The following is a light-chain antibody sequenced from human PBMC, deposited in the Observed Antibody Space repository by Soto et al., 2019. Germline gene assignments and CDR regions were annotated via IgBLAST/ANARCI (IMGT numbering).Light chain of an antibody. CDR2: DAS. Sequence: DIQMTQSPSTLSGSVGDRVTITCRASQTISSWLAWYQQKPGKAPKLLIYDASSLESGVPSRFSGSGSETDFTLTISSLQPEDFATYSCQQSYSITWTFGQGTKVDI. J-gene: IGKJ1*01. CDR3: QQSYSITWT. V-gene: IGKV1-5*01. CDR1: QTISSW.